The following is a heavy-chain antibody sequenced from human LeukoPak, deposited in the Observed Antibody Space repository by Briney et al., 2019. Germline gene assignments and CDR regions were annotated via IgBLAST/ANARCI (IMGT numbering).Heavy chain of an antibody. CDR2: INWKGGST. V-gene: IGHV3-20*04. CDR3: AKESLDDRSGWYRYYYYMYV. J-gene: IGHJ6*03. D-gene: IGHD6-19*01. Sequence: PGGSLRLPCAASGFTFHDYGMSWVRQAPGKALEWGSGINWKGGSTGYADSVKGRLPISRDNAKNSLYLPMTSLRAGDTALYYCAKESLDDRSGWYRYYYYMYVWGKGTTVTVSS. CDR1: GFTFHDYG.